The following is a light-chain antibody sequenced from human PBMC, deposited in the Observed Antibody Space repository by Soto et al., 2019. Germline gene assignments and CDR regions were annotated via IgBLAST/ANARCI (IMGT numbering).Light chain of an antibody. CDR1: GGSIANHY. V-gene: IGLV6-57*04. CDR3: QSFDSTSVV. CDR2: EDN. Sequence: NFMLTQPHSVSESPGKTVTISCTRSGGSIANHYGQWYQQRPGSAPTTVIYEDNQRPSGVPDRFSGSIDSSSNSASLTLSGLKTEDEADYYCQSFDSTSVVFGGGTKLTVL. J-gene: IGLJ3*02.